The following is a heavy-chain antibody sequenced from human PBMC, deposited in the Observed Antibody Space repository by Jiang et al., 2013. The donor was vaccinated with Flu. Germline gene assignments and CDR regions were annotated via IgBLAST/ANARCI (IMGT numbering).Heavy chain of an antibody. J-gene: IGHJ4*02. Sequence: SQTLSLTCAISGDSVSSNSAAWNWIRQSPSRGLEWLGRTYYRSKWYNDYAVSVKSRITINPDTSKNQFSLQLNSVTPEDTAVYYCAREGNIVVVVAATSPYYFDYWGQGTLVTVSS. D-gene: IGHD2-15*01. CDR3: AREGNIVVVVAATSPYYFDY. V-gene: IGHV6-1*01. CDR1: GDSVSSNSAA. CDR2: TYYRSKWYN.